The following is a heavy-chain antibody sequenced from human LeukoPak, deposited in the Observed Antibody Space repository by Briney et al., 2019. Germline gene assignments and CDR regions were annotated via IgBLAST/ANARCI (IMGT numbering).Heavy chain of an antibody. CDR1: GYTFTSYG. V-gene: IGHV1-18*01. CDR2: ISPYNGNT. CDR3: ASSPYSNLPLEYFQH. J-gene: IGHJ1*01. D-gene: IGHD4-11*01. Sequence: GASVKVSCKASGYTFTSYGISWVRQAPGQGLEWMGWISPYNGNTYYAQRFQGRVTLTTDTSTSTAYMELRTLRSDDTAFYYCASSPYSNLPLEYFQHWGQGTLVTVSS.